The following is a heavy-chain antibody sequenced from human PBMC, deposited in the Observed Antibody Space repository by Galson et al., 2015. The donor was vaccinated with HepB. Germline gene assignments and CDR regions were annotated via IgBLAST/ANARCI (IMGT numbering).Heavy chain of an antibody. D-gene: IGHD4-17*01. CDR2: IWYDGSNK. CDR3: ARDGDYSHYYYYMDV. Sequence: SLRLSCAASGFTFSSYGMHWVRQAPGKGLEWVAVIWYDGSNKYYADSVKGRFTISRDNSKNTLYLQMNSLRAEDTAVYYCARDGDYSHYYYYMDVWGKGTTVTVSS. CDR1: GFTFSSYG. V-gene: IGHV3-33*01. J-gene: IGHJ6*03.